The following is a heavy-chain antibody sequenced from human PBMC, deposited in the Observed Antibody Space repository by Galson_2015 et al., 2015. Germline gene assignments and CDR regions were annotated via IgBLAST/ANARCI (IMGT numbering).Heavy chain of an antibody. CDR1: GFTFSSYG. J-gene: IGHJ4*02. CDR3: ARAYGSGIYFDY. D-gene: IGHD3-10*01. V-gene: IGHV3-33*01. Sequence: SLRLSCAASGFTFSSYGMHWVRQAPGKGLEWVAVIWYDGSNKYYADSVKGRLTISRDNSKNTLYLQMNSLRAEDTAVYYCARAYGSGIYFDYWGQGTLVTVSS. CDR2: IWYDGSNK.